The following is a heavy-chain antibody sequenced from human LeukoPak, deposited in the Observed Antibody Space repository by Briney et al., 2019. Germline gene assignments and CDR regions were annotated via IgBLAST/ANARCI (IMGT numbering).Heavy chain of an antibody. CDR1: GFTFSSYS. D-gene: IGHD6-19*01. Sequence: GGSLRPSCAASGFTFSSYSMNWVRQAPGKGLEWVSSISSSSSYIYYADSVKGRFTISRDNAKNSLYLQMNSLRAEDTAVYYCARDNRKYSSGWNWGQGTLVTVSS. J-gene: IGHJ4*02. CDR3: ARDNRKYSSGWN. V-gene: IGHV3-21*01. CDR2: ISSSSSYI.